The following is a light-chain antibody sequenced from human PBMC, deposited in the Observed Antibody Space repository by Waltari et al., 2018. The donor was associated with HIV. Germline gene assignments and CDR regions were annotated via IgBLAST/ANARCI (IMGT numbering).Light chain of an antibody. CDR2: SNN. CDR1: RSNIGSNI. CDR3: AAWDDSLNGWV. V-gene: IGLV1-44*01. Sequence: QSVLTQPPSASGTPGQRVTISCSGSRSNIGSNIVNWYQQLPGTAPKLLIYSNNQRPSGVPDRFSGSKSGTSASLAISGLQSEDGADYYCAAWDDSLNGWVFGGGTKLTVL. J-gene: IGLJ3*02.